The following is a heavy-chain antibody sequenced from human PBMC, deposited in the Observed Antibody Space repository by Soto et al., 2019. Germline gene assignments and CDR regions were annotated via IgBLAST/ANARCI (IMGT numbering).Heavy chain of an antibody. V-gene: IGHV4-59*12. Sequence: SETLSLTCTVSGGSISIYYWSWIWQPPGKGLEWIGYIYYSGSTNYNPSLKSRVTISVDTSKNQFSLKLSSVTAADTAVYYCARETSMVRGVKNWFDPWGQGTLVTVSS. D-gene: IGHD3-10*01. J-gene: IGHJ5*02. CDR3: ARETSMVRGVKNWFDP. CDR2: IYYSGST. CDR1: GGSISIYY.